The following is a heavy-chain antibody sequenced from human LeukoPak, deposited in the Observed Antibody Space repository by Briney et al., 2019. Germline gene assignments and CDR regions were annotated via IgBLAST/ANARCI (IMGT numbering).Heavy chain of an antibody. CDR3: ARAARPLFFDY. V-gene: IGHV4-59*01. CDR1: GGSISSYY. D-gene: IGHD6-6*01. J-gene: IGHJ4*02. CDR2: IYYSGST. Sequence: SETLSLTCTVAGGSISSYYWSWIRQPPGKGLEWIGYIYYSGSTNYNPSLKSRVTISVNTSKNQFSLKLSSVTAADTAVYYCARAARPLFFDYWGQGTLVTVSS.